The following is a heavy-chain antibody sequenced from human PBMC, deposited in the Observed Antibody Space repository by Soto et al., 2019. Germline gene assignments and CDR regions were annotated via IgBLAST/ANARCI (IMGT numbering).Heavy chain of an antibody. J-gene: IGHJ4*02. CDR3: AKGGRQWLVTSDFNY. D-gene: IGHD6-19*01. Sequence: FTFSDYAMHWVRQAPGKGLEWVAVVSHDGRNTHYADSVKGRFTISRDSSKNTVSLEMTSLRAEDTAVYYCAKGGRQWLVTSDFNYWGQGALVTVSS. CDR2: VSHDGRNT. V-gene: IGHV3-30*18. CDR1: FTFSDYA.